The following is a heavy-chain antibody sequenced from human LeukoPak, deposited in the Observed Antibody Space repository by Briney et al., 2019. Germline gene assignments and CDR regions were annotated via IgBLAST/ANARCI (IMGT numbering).Heavy chain of an antibody. V-gene: IGHV1-69*04. Sequence: SVKVSCKASGGTFSSYAISWVRQAPGQGLEWMGRIIPILGIANYAQKFQGRVTITADKSTSTAYMELSSLRPEDTAVYYCARSRRRQQPTTPFDYWGQGTLVTVSS. J-gene: IGHJ4*02. CDR2: IIPILGIA. D-gene: IGHD6-13*01. CDR1: GGTFSSYA. CDR3: ARSRRRQQPTTPFDY.